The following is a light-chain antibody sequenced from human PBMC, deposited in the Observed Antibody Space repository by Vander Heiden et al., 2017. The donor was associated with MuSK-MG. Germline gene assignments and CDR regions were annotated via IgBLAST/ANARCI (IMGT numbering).Light chain of an antibody. Sequence: ELVLTQSPATLSLSPGDRATLPCSASQRVSSYLAWYQQKPGQAPRLLIYDASNRATGIPARFSGSGSGTDFTLTISSLEPEDVAVYYCQQRSNWPGTFGQGTKLEIK. J-gene: IGKJ2*01. V-gene: IGKV3-11*01. CDR2: DAS. CDR1: QRVSSY. CDR3: QQRSNWPGT.